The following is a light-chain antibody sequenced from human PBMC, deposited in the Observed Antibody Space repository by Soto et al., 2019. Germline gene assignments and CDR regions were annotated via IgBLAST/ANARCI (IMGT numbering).Light chain of an antibody. Sequence: QSVLTQPPSASGTPGQRVTLSCSGSSSNIGSNTVNWYQQLPGTAPKLIIYSNNQRPSGVPDRFSGSKSGTSASLAISGLTSEDEADYYCAAWDDSLNGQVFGGGTKLTV. CDR3: AAWDDSLNGQV. CDR2: SNN. CDR1: SSNIGSNT. V-gene: IGLV1-44*01. J-gene: IGLJ3*02.